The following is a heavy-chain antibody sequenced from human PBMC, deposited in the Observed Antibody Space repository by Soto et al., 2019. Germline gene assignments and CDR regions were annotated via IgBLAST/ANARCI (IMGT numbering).Heavy chain of an antibody. D-gene: IGHD2-15*01. CDR3: ARVRVGCSGGSCYSAPFDY. CDR2: ITNTGSYI. J-gene: IGHJ4*01. Sequence: PAGSLRLCWAACGFTFSTYSLDWVRQAPGKGLEWVSSITNTGSYIYYADSMKGRFTISRDNAKNSLYLQMNSLRAEDTAVYYCARVRVGCSGGSCYSAPFDYWGQGTLVTVSS. CDR1: GFTFSTYS. V-gene: IGHV3-21*01.